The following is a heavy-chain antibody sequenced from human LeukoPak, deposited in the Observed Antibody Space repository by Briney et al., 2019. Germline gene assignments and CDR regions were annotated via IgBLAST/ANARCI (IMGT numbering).Heavy chain of an antibody. CDR3: ASASGSYYGFDY. Sequence: ASVRVSCKASGYTFTNYAITWVRQAPGQGLEWMGWISAYNGNTNYAQELQGRVTMTTDTSTSTAYMELRSLRSDDTAVYYCASASGSYYGFDYWGQGTLVTVSS. D-gene: IGHD1-26*01. CDR1: GYTFTNYA. CDR2: ISAYNGNT. V-gene: IGHV1-18*01. J-gene: IGHJ4*02.